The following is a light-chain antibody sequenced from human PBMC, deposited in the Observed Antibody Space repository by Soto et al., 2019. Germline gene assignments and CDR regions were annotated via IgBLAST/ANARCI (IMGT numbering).Light chain of an antibody. J-gene: IGLJ1*01. CDR2: GNS. CDR1: SSNIGAGYD. V-gene: IGLV1-40*01. CDR3: QSYDSSLSVLYV. Sequence: SVLTQPPSVSGAPGQRVTISCTGSSSNIGAGYDVHWYQQLPGTAPKVLIYGNSDRPSGVPDRFSGSKSGTSASLAITGLQAEDEADYYCQSYDSSLSVLYVCGTGTKVTVL.